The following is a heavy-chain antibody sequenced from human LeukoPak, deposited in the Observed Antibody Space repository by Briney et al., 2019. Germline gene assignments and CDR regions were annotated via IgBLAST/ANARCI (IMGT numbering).Heavy chain of an antibody. D-gene: IGHD6-19*01. CDR2: ISYDGSNK. CDR1: GFTFSSYG. Sequence: GRSLRLSCAASGFTFSSYGMHWVRQAPGKGLEWVAVISYDGSNKYYADSVKGRFTISRDNSKNTLYLQVNSLRAEDTAVYYCAKDRDSSGWYEDYYYYGMDVWGKGTTVTVSP. J-gene: IGHJ6*04. CDR3: AKDRDSSGWYEDYYYYGMDV. V-gene: IGHV3-30*18.